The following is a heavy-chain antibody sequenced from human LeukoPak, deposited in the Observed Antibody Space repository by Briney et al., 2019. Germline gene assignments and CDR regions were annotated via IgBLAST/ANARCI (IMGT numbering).Heavy chain of an antibody. D-gene: IGHD2-15*01. CDR2: ISSSGSTI. CDR3: ARGGYCSGGSCYSTYYYYYYMDV. Sequence: GGSLRLSCAASGFTFSDYYMSWIRQAPGKGLEWGSYISSSGSTIYYADSVKGRFTISRDNAKNSLYLQMNSLRSEHTAGYYCARGGYCSGGSCYSTYYYYYYMDVWGKGTTVTVSS. V-gene: IGHV3-11*04. J-gene: IGHJ6*03. CDR1: GFTFSDYY.